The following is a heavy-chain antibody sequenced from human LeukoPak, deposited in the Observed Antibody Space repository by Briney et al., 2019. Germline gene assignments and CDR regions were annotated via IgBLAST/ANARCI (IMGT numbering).Heavy chain of an antibody. V-gene: IGHV1-2*02. D-gene: IGHD3-16*01. CDR2: INPNSGGT. CDR1: GYTFTGYY. J-gene: IGHJ4*02. CDR3: AREVVWIRDGFFDY. Sequence: GASVKVSCKASGYTFTGYYMHWVRQAPGQGLEWMGWINPNSGGTNYAQKFQGRVTMTRDTSISTAYMELSRLRSDDTAVYYCAREVVWIRDGFFDYWGQGTLVTVSS.